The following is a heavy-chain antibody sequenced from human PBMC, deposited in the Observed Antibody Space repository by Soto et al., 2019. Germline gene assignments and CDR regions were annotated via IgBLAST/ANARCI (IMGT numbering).Heavy chain of an antibody. D-gene: IGHD6-13*01. V-gene: IGHV3-30*18. CDR3: AKDKGAAGGGMGGDGFAI. Sequence: QVQLVESGGGVVQPGRSLRLSCAASGFTFNSYGIHWVRQTPGKGLEWVAVISHDGSKKYYADSVKGRFTISRDNSKTTLYLQMDGLTTEDTAVYHCAKDKGAAGGGMGGDGFAIWGRGTTVIVSS. CDR1: GFTFNSYG. CDR2: ISHDGSKK. J-gene: IGHJ3*02.